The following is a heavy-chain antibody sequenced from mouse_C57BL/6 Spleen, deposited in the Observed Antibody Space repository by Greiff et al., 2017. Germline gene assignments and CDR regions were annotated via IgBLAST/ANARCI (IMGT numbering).Heavy chain of an antibody. J-gene: IGHJ4*01. D-gene: IGHD1-1*01. Sequence: VQLQQSGPGLVQPSQSLSITCTVSGFSFTSYGVHWVRQPPGKGLEWLGVIWSGGSTDYNAAFISRLSISKDNSKSQVFFKMNSLQADDTAIYYCALGFYYGSRGAMDYWGQGTSVTVSS. CDR1: GFSFTSYG. CDR3: ALGFYYGSRGAMDY. V-gene: IGHV2-4*01. CDR2: IWSGGST.